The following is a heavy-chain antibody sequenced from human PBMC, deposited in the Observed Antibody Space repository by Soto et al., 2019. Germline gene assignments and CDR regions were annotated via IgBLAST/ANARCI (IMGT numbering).Heavy chain of an antibody. CDR1: GFTFISYW. Sequence: WGSLRLSCAASGFTFISYWIHFFRQSPVEGLMWVSRINPDGGTTSYADSVKGRFTISRDNAKNTLYLQMNSLRVEDTAVYYCARVPTTVTTPGMDVWGQGTTVTVSS. CDR2: INPDGGTT. J-gene: IGHJ6*02. CDR3: ARVPTTVTTPGMDV. D-gene: IGHD4-4*01. V-gene: IGHV3-74*01.